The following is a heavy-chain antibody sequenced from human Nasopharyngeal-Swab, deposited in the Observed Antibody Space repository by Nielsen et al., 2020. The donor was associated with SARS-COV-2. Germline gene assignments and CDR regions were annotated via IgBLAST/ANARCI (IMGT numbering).Heavy chain of an antibody. CDR1: GFTFSSYS. CDR3: AGTDRGISGWFGARVDY. V-gene: IGHV3-48*01. J-gene: IGHJ4*02. Sequence: GESLKISCAASGFTFSSYSMNWVRQAPGKGLEWVSYISSSSSTIYYADSVKGRFTISRDNAKNSLYLQMNSLRAEDTAVYYCAGTDRGISGWFGARVDYWGQGTLVTVSS. D-gene: IGHD6-19*01. CDR2: ISSSSSTI.